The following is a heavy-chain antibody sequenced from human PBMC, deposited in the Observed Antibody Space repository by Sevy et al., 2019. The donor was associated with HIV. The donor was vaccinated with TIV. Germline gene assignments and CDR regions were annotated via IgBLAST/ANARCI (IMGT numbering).Heavy chain of an antibody. J-gene: IGHJ3*02. CDR3: ARESEYSSSWHDAFDI. CDR1: GFTFSSYS. D-gene: IGHD6-13*01. Sequence: GGSLRLSCAASGFTFSSYSMNWVRQAPGKGLEWVSSISSSSSYIYYADSVKGRFTISRDNAKNSLYLQMNSLRAEDTAVYYCARESEYSSSWHDAFDIWGQGTMVTVSS. V-gene: IGHV3-21*01. CDR2: ISSSSSYI.